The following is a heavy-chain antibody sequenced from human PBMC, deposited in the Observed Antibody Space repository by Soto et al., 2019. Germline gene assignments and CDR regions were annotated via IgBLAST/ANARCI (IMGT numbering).Heavy chain of an antibody. CDR3: ASLSVKKYYYYVWGSYRPKPYLDE. J-gene: IGHJ4*02. D-gene: IGHD3-16*02. CDR2: IYYSGST. V-gene: IGHV4-39*01. Sequence: PSETLSLTCTVSGGAISSSSYYWGWIRHPPGKGLEWIGSIYYSGSTYYNPSLKSRVTISVDTSKNQFSLKLSSVTAADTAVYYCASLSVKKYYYYVWGSYRPKPYLDEWGKGTLVSVTS. CDR1: GGAISSSSYY.